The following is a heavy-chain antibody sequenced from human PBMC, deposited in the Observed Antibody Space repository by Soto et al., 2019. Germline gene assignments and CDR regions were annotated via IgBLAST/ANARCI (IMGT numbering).Heavy chain of an antibody. Sequence: EVQLVESGGGLVQPGGSMRLSCAASGFTVSSNYMSWVRQAPGKGLEWVSVIYSGGSTYYADSVKGRFTISRHNSKNTLYLQMNSLRAEDTAVYYCARIPRDLGYCSGGSCPNDAFDIWGQGTMVTVSS. V-gene: IGHV3-53*04. CDR1: GFTVSSNY. CDR2: IYSGGST. D-gene: IGHD2-15*01. J-gene: IGHJ3*02. CDR3: ARIPRDLGYCSGGSCPNDAFDI.